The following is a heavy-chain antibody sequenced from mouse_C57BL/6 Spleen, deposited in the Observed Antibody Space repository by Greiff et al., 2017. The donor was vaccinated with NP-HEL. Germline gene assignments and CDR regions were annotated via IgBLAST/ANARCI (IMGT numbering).Heavy chain of an antibody. J-gene: IGHJ3*01. CDR3: ARSDGYFSWFAY. CDR1: GYAFSSSW. CDR2: IYPGDGDT. D-gene: IGHD2-3*01. Sequence: VQLQQSGPELVKPGASVKISCKASGYAFSSSWMNWVKQRPGKGLEWLGRIYPGDGDTNYNGKFKGKATLTADKSSSTAYMQLSSLTSEDSAVYFGARSDGYFSWFAYWGQGTLVTVSA. V-gene: IGHV1-82*01.